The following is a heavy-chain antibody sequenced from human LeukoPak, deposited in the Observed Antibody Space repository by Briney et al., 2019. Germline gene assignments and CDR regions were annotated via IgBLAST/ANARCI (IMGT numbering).Heavy chain of an antibody. V-gene: IGHV3-23*01. CDR2: ISGGGGST. CDR3: AKLSRLSWSGYFDY. Sequence: GGSLRLSCAASGFTFRSYAMSWVRQAPGKGLEWVSGISGGGGSTYYADSVKGRFTISRDNSKNTLYLQMNSGRGEDTAVYFCAKLSRLSWSGYFDYWGQGTLITVSS. J-gene: IGHJ4*02. CDR1: GFTFRSYA.